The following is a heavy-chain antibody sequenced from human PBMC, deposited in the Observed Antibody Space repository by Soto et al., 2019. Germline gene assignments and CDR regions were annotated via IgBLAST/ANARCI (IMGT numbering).Heavy chain of an antibody. V-gene: IGHV1-3*01. CDR1: GYTFTSYA. Sequence: QVQLVQSGAEVKKPGASVKVSCKASGYTFTSYAMHWVRQAPGQRLEWMGWINAGNGNTKYSQKFQGRVTITRDTSASTAYMELSSLRSEDTAVYYCARAKRIVATSLFYWGQGTLVTVSS. CDR3: ARAKRIVATSLFY. J-gene: IGHJ4*02. CDR2: INAGNGNT. D-gene: IGHD5-12*01.